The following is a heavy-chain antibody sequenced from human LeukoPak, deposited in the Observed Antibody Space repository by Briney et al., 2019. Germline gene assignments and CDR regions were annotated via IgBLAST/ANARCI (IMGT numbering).Heavy chain of an antibody. CDR2: ISYDGTDK. D-gene: IGHD3-10*01. Sequence: GGSLRLSCVASGFTFSNYALHWVRQTPGKGLEWVAVISYDGTDKFYADSVKGRFTISRDSSKNTVYLQMNGLRAEDTAVYYCARANSYYYGSGSYSWGQGTMVTVSS. V-gene: IGHV3-30*04. CDR1: GFTFSNYA. J-gene: IGHJ3*01. CDR3: ARANSYYYGSGSYS.